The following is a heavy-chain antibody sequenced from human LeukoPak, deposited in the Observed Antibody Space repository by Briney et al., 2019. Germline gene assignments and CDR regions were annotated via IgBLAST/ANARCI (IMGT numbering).Heavy chain of an antibody. J-gene: IGHJ5*02. D-gene: IGHD3-10*01. Sequence: GRSLRLSCTASGFTFGDYAMSWVRQAPGKGLEWVGFIRSKAYGGTTEYAASVKGRFTISRDDSKSIAYLQMNSLKTEDTAVYHCTSGSGYPWGQGTLVTVSS. CDR1: GFTFGDYA. CDR2: IRSKAYGGTT. CDR3: TSGSGYP. V-gene: IGHV3-49*04.